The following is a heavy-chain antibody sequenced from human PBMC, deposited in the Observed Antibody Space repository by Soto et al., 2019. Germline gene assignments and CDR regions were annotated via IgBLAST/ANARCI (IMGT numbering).Heavy chain of an antibody. V-gene: IGHV1-69*13. D-gene: IGHD3-22*01. CDR1: GGTFSSYA. Sequence: SVKVSCKASGGTFSSYAISWVRQAPGQGLEWMGGIIPIFGTANYAQKFQGRVTITADESTSTAYMELSSLRSEDTAVYYCARGQGPGHYDSSDYAFDYWGQGTLVTVS. CDR3: ARGQGPGHYDSSDYAFDY. J-gene: IGHJ4*02. CDR2: IIPIFGTA.